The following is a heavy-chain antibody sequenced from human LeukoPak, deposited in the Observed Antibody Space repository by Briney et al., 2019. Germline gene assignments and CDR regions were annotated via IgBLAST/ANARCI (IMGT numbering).Heavy chain of an antibody. CDR3: AKDSVGVAGPDY. V-gene: IGHV3-23*01. J-gene: IGHJ4*02. CDR2: ISVDGGGT. D-gene: IGHD6-19*01. Sequence: PGGSLRLACAASGFTFSMYAISWVRQAPGRGLEGVSVISVDGGGTYYADSVKGRFTISRDNSKSTMYLQMNSLRAEDTAVYYCAKDSVGVAGPDYWGQGSLVTVSS. CDR1: GFTFSMYA.